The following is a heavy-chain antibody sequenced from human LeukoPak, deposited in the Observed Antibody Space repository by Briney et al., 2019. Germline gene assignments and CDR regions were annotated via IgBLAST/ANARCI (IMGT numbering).Heavy chain of an antibody. CDR3: ARAIHPLVGATTA. Sequence: PGGSLRLSCAASGFTFSSYEMNWVRQAPGKGLEWVSYISSSGSTIYYADSVKGRFTISRDNAKNSLYLQMNSLRAEDTAVYYCARAIHPLVGATTAWGQGTLVTVSS. CDR2: ISSSGSTI. J-gene: IGHJ5*02. CDR1: GFTFSSYE. V-gene: IGHV3-48*03. D-gene: IGHD1-26*01.